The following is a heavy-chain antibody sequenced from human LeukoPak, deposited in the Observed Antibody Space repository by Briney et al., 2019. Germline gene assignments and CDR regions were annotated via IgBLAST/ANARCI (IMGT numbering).Heavy chain of an antibody. J-gene: IGHJ4*02. Sequence: GGSLRLSCAASGFTFSSYSMNWVRQAPGKGLEWVSVIYSGGSTYYADSVKGRFTISRDNSKNTLYLQMNSLRAEDTAVYYCARVWQWLVFDYWGQGTLVTVSS. D-gene: IGHD6-19*01. CDR3: ARVWQWLVFDY. CDR2: IYSGGST. CDR1: GFTFSSYS. V-gene: IGHV3-66*01.